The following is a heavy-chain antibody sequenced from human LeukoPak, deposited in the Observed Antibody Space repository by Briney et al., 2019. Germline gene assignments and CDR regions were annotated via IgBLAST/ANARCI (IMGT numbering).Heavy chain of an antibody. V-gene: IGHV3-23*01. CDR2: ISGSGGST. D-gene: IGHD6-19*01. CDR3: AGDGVVAGTSGRHFDY. Sequence: TGGSLRLSCAASGFTFSSYAMSWVRQAPGKGLEWVSAISGSGGSTYYADSVKGRFTISRDNSKNTLYLQMNSLRAEDTAVYYCAGDGVVAGTSGRHFDYWGQGTLVTVSS. CDR1: GFTFSSYA. J-gene: IGHJ4*02.